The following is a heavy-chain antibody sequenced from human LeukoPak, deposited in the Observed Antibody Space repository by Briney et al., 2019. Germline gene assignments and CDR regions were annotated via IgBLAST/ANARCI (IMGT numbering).Heavy chain of an antibody. V-gene: IGHV3-74*01. J-gene: IGHJ4*02. CDR2: INSDGTST. CDR3: AREDYYYDSSGYQYHFDY. D-gene: IGHD3-22*01. Sequence: GGSLRLSCAASGFTFSNYWMHWVRQAPGKGLVWVSRINSDGTSTTYADSVQGRFTISRDNAKNTLYLQMNSLRAEDTAVYYCAREDYYYDSSGYQYHFDYWGQGTLVTVSS. CDR1: GFTFSNYW.